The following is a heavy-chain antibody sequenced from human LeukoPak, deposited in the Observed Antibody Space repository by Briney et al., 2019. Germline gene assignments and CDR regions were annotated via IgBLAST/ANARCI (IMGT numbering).Heavy chain of an antibody. CDR3: ARAPPVNYYDSSGYYYYYYYYMDV. D-gene: IGHD3-22*01. CDR2: INHSGST. V-gene: IGHV4-34*01. J-gene: IGHJ6*03. CDR1: GGSFSGYY. Sequence: KPSETLSLTCAVYGGSFSGYYWSWIRQPPGKGLEWIGEINHSGSTNYNPSLKSRVTISVDTSKNQFSLKLSSVTAADAAVYYCARAPPVNYYDSSGYYYYYYYYMDVWGKGTTVTVSS.